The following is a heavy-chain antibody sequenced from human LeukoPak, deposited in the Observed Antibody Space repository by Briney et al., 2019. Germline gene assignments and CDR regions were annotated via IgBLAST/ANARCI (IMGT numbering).Heavy chain of an antibody. V-gene: IGHV3-23*01. J-gene: IGHJ4*02. CDR2: ISGSGSST. D-gene: IGHD3-3*01. CDR1: GFTFSSYA. Sequence: GGSLRLSCAASGFTFSSYAMSWVRQAPGKGLEWLSSISGSGSSTYYADSVKGRFTISRDNSKNMLYLQMTSLRADDTAVYFCAKVDGITIFEVFDYWGQGTLVTVSS. CDR3: AKVDGITIFEVFDY.